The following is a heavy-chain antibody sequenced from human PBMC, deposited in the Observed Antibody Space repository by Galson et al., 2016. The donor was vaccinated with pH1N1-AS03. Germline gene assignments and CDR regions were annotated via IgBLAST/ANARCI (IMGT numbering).Heavy chain of an antibody. D-gene: IGHD5-24*01. Sequence: CKTSGYIFTSYWVAWVRHMPGKGLEWMGIIYPGDSDTRYSPSFQGQVTISADRSINTAYLQWSSLMASDTAIYYCARQVRDGYNDYFDYWGQGILVTVSS. CDR3: ARQVRDGYNDYFDY. J-gene: IGHJ4*02. CDR2: IYPGDSDT. CDR1: GYIFTSYW. V-gene: IGHV5-51*01.